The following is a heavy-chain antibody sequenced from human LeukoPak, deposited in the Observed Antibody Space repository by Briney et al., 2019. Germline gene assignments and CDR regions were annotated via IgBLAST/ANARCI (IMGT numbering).Heavy chain of an antibody. CDR1: GGSISSSSYY. J-gene: IGHJ4*02. CDR3: ARSIAVAGAYVLGYFDY. D-gene: IGHD6-19*01. Sequence: SETLSFTCTVSGGSISSSSYYWGWIRQPPGKGLEWIGSIYYSGSTYYNPSIKSRVTISVDTSKNRFSMKLSSVTAADTAVYYCARSIAVAGAYVLGYFDYWGQGTLVTVS. CDR2: IYYSGST. V-gene: IGHV4-39*01.